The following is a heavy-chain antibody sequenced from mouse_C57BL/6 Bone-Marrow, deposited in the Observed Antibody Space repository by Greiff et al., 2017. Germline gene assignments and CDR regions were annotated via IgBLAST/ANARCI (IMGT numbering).Heavy chain of an antibody. V-gene: IGHV5-6*01. CDR1: GFTFSSYG. CDR3: ARRVIYWYFDV. J-gene: IGHJ1*03. CDR2: ISSGGSYT. Sequence: EVQLVESGGDLVKPGGSLKLSCAASGFTFSSYGMSWVRQTPDKRLEWVATISSGGSYTYYPDSVKGRFTISSDNAKNTLSLQMCSLKSEDTAMFFCARRVIYWYFDVWGTGTTVTVSS. D-gene: IGHD2-13*01.